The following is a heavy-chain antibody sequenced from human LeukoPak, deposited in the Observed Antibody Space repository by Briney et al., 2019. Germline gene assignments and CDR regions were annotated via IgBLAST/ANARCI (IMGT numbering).Heavy chain of an antibody. J-gene: IGHJ5*02. V-gene: IGHV4-34*01. CDR1: AGSFSGYY. Sequence: SETLSLTCAVYAGSFSGYYWSWIRQPPWKGLEWIGEINHSGSTNYNPSLKSRVTISVDTSKNQFSLKLSTVTAADTAVYYCARQFVKARPFDPWGQGTLVTVSS. CDR2: INHSGST. CDR3: ARQFVKARPFDP. D-gene: IGHD3-16*02.